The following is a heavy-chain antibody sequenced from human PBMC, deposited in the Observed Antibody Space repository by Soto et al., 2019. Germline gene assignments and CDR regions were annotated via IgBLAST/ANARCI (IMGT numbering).Heavy chain of an antibody. J-gene: IGHJ6*02. D-gene: IGHD3-22*01. Sequence: GGSLRLSCAASGFTFSSYWMSWFRQAPGKGLEWVANIKQDGGEKYYVDSVKGRFTISRDNAKNSLFLQMNSLRAEDTAVYYCASCPPPSSGHLYYNGMDVWGRGTTVTVSS. CDR3: ASCPPPSSGHLYYNGMDV. V-gene: IGHV3-7*01. CDR1: GFTFSSYW. CDR2: IKQDGGEK.